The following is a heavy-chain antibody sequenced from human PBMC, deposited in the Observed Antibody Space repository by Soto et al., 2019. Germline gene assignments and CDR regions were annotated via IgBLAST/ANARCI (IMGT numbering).Heavy chain of an antibody. D-gene: IGHD6-13*01. CDR2: IIPIFGTA. CDR1: GGTFSSYA. CDR3: ARAGVGIYSSPTTVPYGMDV. Sequence: QVQLVQSGAEVKKPGSSVKVSCKASGGTFSSYAISWVRQAPGQGLEWMGGIIPIFGTANYAQKFQGRVTITADKSTSTAYMELSSLRSEDTAVYYCARAGVGIYSSPTTVPYGMDVWGQGPTVTVSS. V-gene: IGHV1-69*06. J-gene: IGHJ6*02.